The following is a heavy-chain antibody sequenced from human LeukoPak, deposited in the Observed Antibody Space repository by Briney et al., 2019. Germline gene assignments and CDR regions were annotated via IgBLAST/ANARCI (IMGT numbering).Heavy chain of an antibody. CDR1: GGSFSGYY. D-gene: IGHD3-22*01. CDR3: ARRGYYYDSSGYYLQAYYFDY. J-gene: IGHJ4*02. CDR2: INHSGST. V-gene: IGHV4-34*01. Sequence: SETLSLTCAVYGGSFSGYYWSWIRQPPGKGLEWIGEINHSGSTNYNPSLKSRVTISVDTSKNQFSLKLSSVTAADTAVYYCARRGYYYDSSGYYLQAYYFDYWGQGTLVTVSS.